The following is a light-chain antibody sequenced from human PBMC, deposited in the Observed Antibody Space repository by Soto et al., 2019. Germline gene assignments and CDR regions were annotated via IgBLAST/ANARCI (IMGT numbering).Light chain of an antibody. J-gene: IGLJ3*02. CDR1: SANIGENT. Sequence: QAVVTQPPSVSGTPGQRVTISCSGSSANIGENTVNWYRQVPGTAPKSLIYSDYQRPSGVPDRFSGSKSGTSASLAISGLQSEDEADYYCAAWDDSLDGWVFGGGTKLTVL. CDR3: AAWDDSLDGWV. V-gene: IGLV1-44*01. CDR2: SDY.